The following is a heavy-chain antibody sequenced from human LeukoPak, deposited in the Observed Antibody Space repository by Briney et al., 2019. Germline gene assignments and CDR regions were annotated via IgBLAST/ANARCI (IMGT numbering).Heavy chain of an antibody. V-gene: IGHV7-4-1*02. CDR3: ARDPDLYCSSTSCYVP. J-gene: IGHJ5*02. Sequence: ASVKVSCKASGYTFTSYAMNWVRQAPGQGLEWMGWINTNTGNPTYAQGFTGRSVFSLDTSVSTAYLQISSLKAEDTAVYYCARDPDLYCSSTSCYVPWGQGTLVTVSS. CDR1: GYTFTSYA. CDR2: INTNTGNP. D-gene: IGHD2-2*01.